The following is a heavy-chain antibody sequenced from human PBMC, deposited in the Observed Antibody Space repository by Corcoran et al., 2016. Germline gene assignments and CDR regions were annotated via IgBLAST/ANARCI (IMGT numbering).Heavy chain of an antibody. J-gene: IGHJ4*02. CDR1: GGSISSSNYY. CDR3: AREFLEYSISWYVGYYFDY. V-gene: IGHV4-39*07. CDR2: IYYSGST. Sequence: QLQLQESGPGLVKPSETLSLTCAVSGGSISSSNYYWGWIRQPPGKGLEWIGSIYYSGSTYYNPSLKSRVTISVDTSKNQFTLKLNSLTASDTAGYCCAREFLEYSISWYVGYYFDYWGQGTLVTVSS. D-gene: IGHD6-13*01.